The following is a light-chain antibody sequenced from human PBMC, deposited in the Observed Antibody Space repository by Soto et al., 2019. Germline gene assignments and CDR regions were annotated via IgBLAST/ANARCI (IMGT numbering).Light chain of an antibody. V-gene: IGKV1-39*01. CDR3: QQYHTDWT. Sequence: DIQMTQSPSSLSASVGDTVTITCRASQNIDIYLNWYQQQPGKAPRLLIYGASVLQSGVPSRFSGSGSETDFTLTISSLQADDYATFYCQQYHTDWTFGQGTKVEIK. CDR1: QNIDIY. J-gene: IGKJ1*01. CDR2: GAS.